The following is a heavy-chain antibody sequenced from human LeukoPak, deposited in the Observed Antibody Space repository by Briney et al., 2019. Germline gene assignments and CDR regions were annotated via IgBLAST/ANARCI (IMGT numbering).Heavy chain of an antibody. D-gene: IGHD3-10*01. Sequence: PSETLSLTCAVYGGSFSGYYWSWIRQPPGKGLEWIGEINHSGSTNYNPSLKSRVTISVDTSKNQFSLKLSSVTAADTAVYYCARRGVLNWFDPWGQGTLVIVSS. J-gene: IGHJ5*02. CDR3: ARRGVLNWFDP. V-gene: IGHV4-34*01. CDR1: GGSFSGYY. CDR2: INHSGST.